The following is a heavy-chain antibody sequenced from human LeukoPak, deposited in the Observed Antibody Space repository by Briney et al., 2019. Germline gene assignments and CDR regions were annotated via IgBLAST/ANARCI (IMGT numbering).Heavy chain of an antibody. J-gene: IGHJ4*02. V-gene: IGHV4-39*01. CDR1: GGSISSSSYY. Sequence: SETLSLTCTVSGGSISSSSYYWGWIRQPPGRGLGWSGGIYYSGSPYHNPSLKSRVTISVDTSKNQFSLKLSPVTAADTAVYYCARRDRERREGFDYWGQGTLVTVSS. CDR2: IYYSGSP. D-gene: IGHD1-26*01. CDR3: ARRDRERREGFDY.